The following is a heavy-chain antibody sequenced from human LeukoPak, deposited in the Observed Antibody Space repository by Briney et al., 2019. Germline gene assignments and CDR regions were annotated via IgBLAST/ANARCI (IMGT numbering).Heavy chain of an antibody. CDR3: AKASAMIVVVSKHFDY. CDR1: GFTFSSYE. J-gene: IGHJ4*02. CDR2: ISGSGGST. Sequence: GGSLRLSCAASGFTFSSYEMNWVRQAPGRGLEWVSAISGSGGSTYYADSVKGRFTISRDNSKNTLYLQMNSLRAEDTAVYYCAKASAMIVVVSKHFDYWGQGTLVTVSS. D-gene: IGHD3-22*01. V-gene: IGHV3-23*01.